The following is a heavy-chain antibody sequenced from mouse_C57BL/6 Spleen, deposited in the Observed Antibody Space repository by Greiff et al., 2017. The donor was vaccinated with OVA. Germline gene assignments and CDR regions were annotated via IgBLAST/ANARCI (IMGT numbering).Heavy chain of an antibody. J-gene: IGHJ3*01. CDR1: GFSLTSYA. Sequence: QVQLKESGPGLVAPSQSLSITCTVSGFSLTSYAISWVRQPPGKGLEWLGVIWPGGGTNYYSALKSRLSISKDNSNSHVFLKKNSLQTDDTARYYGARIQYYGSSRDWFAYWGQGTLVTVSA. CDR2: IWPGGGT. D-gene: IGHD1-1*01. CDR3: ARIQYYGSSRDWFAY. V-gene: IGHV2-9-1*01.